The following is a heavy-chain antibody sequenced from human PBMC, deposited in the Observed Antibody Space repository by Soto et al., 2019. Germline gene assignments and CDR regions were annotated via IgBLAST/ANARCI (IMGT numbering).Heavy chain of an antibody. CDR1: GGSISSGGYY. CDR3: AREIGYGNWFDP. V-gene: IGHV4-31*03. CDR2: IYYSGST. J-gene: IGHJ5*02. D-gene: IGHD4-17*01. Sequence: LSLTCTVSGGSISSGGYYWSWIRQHPGKGLEWIGYIYYSGSTYYNPSLKSRVTISVDTSKNQFSLKLSSVTAADTAVYYCAREIGYGNWFDPWGQGTLVTVSS.